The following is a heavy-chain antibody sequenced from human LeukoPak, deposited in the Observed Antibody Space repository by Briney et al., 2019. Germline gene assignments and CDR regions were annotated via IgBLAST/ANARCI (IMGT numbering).Heavy chain of an antibody. J-gene: IGHJ4*02. V-gene: IGHV3-21*01. Sequence: PGGSVRLSCTVSEFTFSSYSMNWVRQAPGKGLEWVASINRGATYIYYADSMKGRFTISRDDAKSSLYLQMSSLRAEDTAVYYCVRLRRNSDSSGYYYYYDYWGQGILVTVSS. CDR2: INRGATYI. CDR3: VRLRRNSDSSGYYYYYDY. CDR1: EFTFSSYS. D-gene: IGHD3-22*01.